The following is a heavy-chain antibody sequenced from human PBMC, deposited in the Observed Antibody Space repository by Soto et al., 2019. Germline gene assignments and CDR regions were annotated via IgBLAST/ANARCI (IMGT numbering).Heavy chain of an antibody. D-gene: IGHD3-16*01. J-gene: IGHJ4*02. CDR1: GYTFTSYD. CDR2: MNPNSGNT. Sequence: QVQLVQSGAEVKKPGASVKVSCKASGYTFTSYDINWVRQATGQGLEWMGWMNPNSGNTGYAQKFQARVTTPRNTSISTTYMEVRSRRSEDTAVYYCARAWGTPRDYWAQGTLVTVSS. CDR3: ARAWGTPRDY. V-gene: IGHV1-8*01.